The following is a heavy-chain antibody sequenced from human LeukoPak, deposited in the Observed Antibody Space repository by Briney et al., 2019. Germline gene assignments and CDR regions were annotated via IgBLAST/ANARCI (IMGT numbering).Heavy chain of an antibody. CDR1: GGSISSYY. D-gene: IGHD6-6*01. CDR3: ARKYPDHWFDP. J-gene: IGHJ5*02. V-gene: IGHV4-59*08. CDR2: IFYTGST. Sequence: SETLSLTCTVSGGSISSYYWSWIRQPPGKGLEWIGYIFYTGSTNYSPSLKSRVFISVDTFKNQFSLKLSSVTAADTAVYFCARKYPDHWFDPWGQGTLVTVSS.